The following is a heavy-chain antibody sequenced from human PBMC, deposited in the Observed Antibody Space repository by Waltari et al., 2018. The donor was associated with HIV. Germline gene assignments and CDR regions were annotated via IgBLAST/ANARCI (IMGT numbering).Heavy chain of an antibody. Sequence: EVQLVESGGGLVQPGGSLRLSCAASGFTFSSYWMHWVRQAPGKGLVWVSRINSDGRSKSYAESVKGRFTISRDNAKNTLYLQMNSLRAEDTAVYYCARDAGAYQYFDLWGRGTLVTVSS. J-gene: IGHJ2*01. D-gene: IGHD3-10*01. CDR1: GFTFSSYW. CDR2: INSDGRSK. CDR3: ARDAGAYQYFDL. V-gene: IGHV3-74*01.